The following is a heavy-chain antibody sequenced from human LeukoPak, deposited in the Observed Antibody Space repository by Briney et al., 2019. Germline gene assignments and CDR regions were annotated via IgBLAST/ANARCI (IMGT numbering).Heavy chain of an antibody. CDR1: GFIFSDYY. CDR3: GKALRTGMFRGVIDY. CDR2: IRYDGSII. D-gene: IGHD3-10*01. Sequence: PGGSLRLSCAASGFIFSDYYMSWIRQAPGKGLEWVAFIRYDGSIIYYTDSVKGRFTISRDNSKNMLYLQMYSLRAEDTALYYCGKALRTGMFRGVIDYWGQGTPVTVSS. V-gene: IGHV3-30*02. J-gene: IGHJ4*02.